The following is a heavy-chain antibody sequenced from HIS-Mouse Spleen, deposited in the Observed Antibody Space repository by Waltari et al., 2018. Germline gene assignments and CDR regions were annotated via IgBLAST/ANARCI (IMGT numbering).Heavy chain of an antibody. CDR3: ARGRTNGAMIPLDAFDI. J-gene: IGHJ3*02. CDR2: INPNSGGT. Sequence: QVQLVQSGAEVKKPGASVKVSCKASGYTFTGYYMHWVRQAPGKGLEWMGWINPNSGGTNYAQKFQGRVTMTRDTSISTAYMELSRLRSDDTAVYYCARGRTNGAMIPLDAFDIWGQGTMVTVSS. CDR1: GYTFTGYY. D-gene: IGHD2-2*01. V-gene: IGHV1-2*02.